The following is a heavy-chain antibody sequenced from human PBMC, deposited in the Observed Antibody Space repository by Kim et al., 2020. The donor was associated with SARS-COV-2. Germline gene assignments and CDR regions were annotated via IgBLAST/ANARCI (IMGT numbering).Heavy chain of an antibody. CDR1: GFTFSSYC. D-gene: IGHD6-19*01. V-gene: IGHV3-33*01. CDR3: ARDREQCDYYYYYGMDV. CDR2: IWYDGSNK. J-gene: IGHJ6*02. Sequence: GGSLRLSCAASGFTFSSYCMHWVRQAPGKGLEWVADIWYDGSNKYYADSVKGRFTISRDNSKNTLYLQMNSLRAEDTAVYYCARDREQCDYYYYYGMDVWGQGTPVTVSS.